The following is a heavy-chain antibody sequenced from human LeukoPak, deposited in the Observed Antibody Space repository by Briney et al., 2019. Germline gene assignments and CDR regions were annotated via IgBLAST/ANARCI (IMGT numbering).Heavy chain of an antibody. CDR1: GGSISTYY. J-gene: IGHJ3*01. D-gene: IGHD5/OR15-5a*01. V-gene: IGHV4-59*01. CDR3: ARAGGLPRDDAFDL. Sequence: SETLSLTCTVSGGSISTYYWSWIRQPQGKSPERTGYVYYTGGTEYNPSLKSRVTISVDTSRNQFSLNLKSVTAADTAVYYCARAGGLPRDDAFDLWGQGTMVTVSS. CDR2: VYYTGGT.